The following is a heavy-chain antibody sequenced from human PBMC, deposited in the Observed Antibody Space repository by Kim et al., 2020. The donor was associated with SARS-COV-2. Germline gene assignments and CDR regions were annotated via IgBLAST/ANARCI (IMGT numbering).Heavy chain of an antibody. CDR3: ARVRSYCGGDCYSAADAFDI. J-gene: IGHJ3*02. V-gene: IGHV4-59*13. CDR2: IYYSGST. CDR1: GGSISSYY. D-gene: IGHD2-21*01. Sequence: SETLSLTCTVSGGSISSYYWSWIRQPPGKGLEWIGYIYYSGSTNYNPSLKSRVTISVDTSKNQFSLKLSSVTAADTAVYYCARVRSYCGGDCYSAADAFDIWGQGTMVTVSS.